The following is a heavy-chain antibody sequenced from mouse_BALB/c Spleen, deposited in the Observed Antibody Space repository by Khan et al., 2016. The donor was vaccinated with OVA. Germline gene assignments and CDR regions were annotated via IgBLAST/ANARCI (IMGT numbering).Heavy chain of an antibody. Sequence: EVQLQESGPGLVKPSQSLSLTCTVIGYSITSNYAWSWIRQFPGNKLECMGYISYSGSTNYNPSLKSRISVTRDTSENQLFLQLNSVTTEGTTTYYCARQNYYGYALDYWGQGTSVTVTS. V-gene: IGHV3-2*02. CDR3: ARQNYYGYALDY. J-gene: IGHJ4*01. D-gene: IGHD1-1*01. CDR1: GYSITSNYA. CDR2: ISYSGST.